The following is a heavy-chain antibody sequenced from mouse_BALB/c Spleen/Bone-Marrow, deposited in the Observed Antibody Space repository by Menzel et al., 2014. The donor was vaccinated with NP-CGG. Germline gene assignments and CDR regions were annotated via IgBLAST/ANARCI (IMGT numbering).Heavy chain of an antibody. J-gene: IGHJ4*01. CDR2: IDPANGNT. CDR1: GFNIKDTY. V-gene: IGHV14-3*02. CDR3: ARPIFL. Sequence: EVQLVEFGAELVKPGASVKLSCTASGFNIKDTYMHWVKRRPEQGLEWIGRIDPANGNTKYDPKFQGKATITADTSSNTAYLQLSSLTSEDTAVYYCARPIFLWGQGTSVTVSS.